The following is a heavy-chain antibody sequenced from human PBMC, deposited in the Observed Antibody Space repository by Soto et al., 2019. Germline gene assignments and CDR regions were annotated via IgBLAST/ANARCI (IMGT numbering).Heavy chain of an antibody. CDR1: GFTFSSYS. CDR3: AKKVNSAPVSQYFDY. Sequence: EVQLLESGGGLVQPGGSLRLSCAASGFTFSSYSMSWVRQAPGKGLEWVSGFRTSGDDGTTYYADSVKGRFTISRDNSKNTLFLQMDNLRAEDTAIYYCAKKVNSAPVSQYFDYWGQGTLVTVSS. J-gene: IGHJ4*02. V-gene: IGHV3-23*01. CDR2: FRTSGDDGTT. D-gene: IGHD4-17*01.